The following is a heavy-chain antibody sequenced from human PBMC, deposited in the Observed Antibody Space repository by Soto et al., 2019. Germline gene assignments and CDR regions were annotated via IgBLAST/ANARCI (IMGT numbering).Heavy chain of an antibody. D-gene: IGHD6-19*01. CDR1: GGSASSGSYY. CDR2: IYHSGST. J-gene: IGHJ5*02. Sequence: SETLSLTCTVSGGSASSGSYYWGWIRQPPGKGLEWIGYIYHSGSTNYNPSLKSRVTISVDTSKNQFSLSLTSVTAADTAVYYCARLSAAWFDPWGQGTLVTVS. V-gene: IGHV4-61*01. CDR3: ARLSAAWFDP.